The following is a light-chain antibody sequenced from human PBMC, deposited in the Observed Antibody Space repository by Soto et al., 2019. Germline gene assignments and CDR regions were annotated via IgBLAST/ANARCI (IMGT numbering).Light chain of an antibody. J-gene: IGKJ5*01. Sequence: DIQMTQSPSSLSASVGDRVTITCRASQSISRNLNWYQHKPGKAPKLLIYAASRLQNGVLSRLSGGGSGTEVTLSIISLQPVDCGTYYCQQSYTTAAITFGQGTRLEIK. V-gene: IGKV1-39*01. CDR1: QSISRN. CDR3: QQSYTTAAIT. CDR2: AAS.